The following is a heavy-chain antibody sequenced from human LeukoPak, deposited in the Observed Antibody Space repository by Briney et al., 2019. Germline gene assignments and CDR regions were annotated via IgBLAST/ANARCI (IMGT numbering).Heavy chain of an antibody. Sequence: GGSLRLSCAASGFNFDTYVMTWVRQAPGKGLEWVSGISDSGSSTYYADSVKGRFTISRDTSKNILYLQMNSLRAEDTVIYYCAKPVDYWGQGTLVTVSS. D-gene: IGHD6-19*01. CDR2: ISDSGSST. CDR1: GFNFDTYV. CDR3: AKPVDY. V-gene: IGHV3-23*01. J-gene: IGHJ4*02.